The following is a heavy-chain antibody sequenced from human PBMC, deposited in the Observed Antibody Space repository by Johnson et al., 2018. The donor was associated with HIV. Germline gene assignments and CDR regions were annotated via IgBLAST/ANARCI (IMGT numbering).Heavy chain of an antibody. CDR2: ISSNGGST. CDR1: GLTFSSYA. CDR3: AREGAWEVRPGAFDI. Sequence: VQLVESGGGVVQPGGSLRLSCAASGLTFSSYAMHWVRQAPGKGLEYVSAISSNGGSTYYAHSVKGRFTISRDNSKNTLYLQMNSLRAEDTAVYHCAREGAWEVRPGAFDIWGQGTTVTVSS. D-gene: IGHD1-26*01. J-gene: IGHJ3*02. V-gene: IGHV3-64*01.